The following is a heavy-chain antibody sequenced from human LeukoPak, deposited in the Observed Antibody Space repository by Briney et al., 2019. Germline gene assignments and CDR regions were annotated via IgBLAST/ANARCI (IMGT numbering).Heavy chain of an antibody. V-gene: IGHV4-39*07. J-gene: IGHJ4*02. CDR3: AREAPSNSGPHFDY. CDR1: GGSISSRIYY. Sequence: SETLSLTCTVSGGSISSRIYYWGWIRQPPGKGLEWIGSIYYSGSTYFNPSLSSRVTISVDTSKNQFSLKLSSVTAADTAVYYCAREAPSNSGPHFDYWGQGTPVTVSS. CDR2: IYYSGST. D-gene: IGHD4-23*01.